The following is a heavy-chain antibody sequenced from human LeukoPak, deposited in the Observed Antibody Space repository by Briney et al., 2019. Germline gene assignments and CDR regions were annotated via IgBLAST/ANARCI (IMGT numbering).Heavy chain of an antibody. V-gene: IGHV3-15*07. J-gene: IGHJ4*02. D-gene: IGHD2-21*01. Sequence: WVRQAPGKGREWVGRIRSKIDGGATDYAAPVKGRFTISRDDSKNTLYLQINSLKIEDTAMYYCYTSITDYWGQGTLVTVSS. CDR3: YTSITDY. CDR2: IRSKIDGGAT.